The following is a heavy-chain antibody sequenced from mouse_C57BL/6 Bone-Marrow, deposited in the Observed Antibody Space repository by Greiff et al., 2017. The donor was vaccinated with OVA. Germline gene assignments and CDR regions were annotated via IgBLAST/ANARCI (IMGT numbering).Heavy chain of an antibody. CDR1: GFTFSDYG. CDR3: ARWADYDPYFDY. CDR2: ISSGSSTI. Sequence: DVMLVESGGGLVKPGGSLKLSCAASGFTFSDYGMHWVRQAPEKGLEWVAYISSGSSTIYYADTVKGRFTISRDNAKNTLFLQMTSLRSEDTAMYYCARWADYDPYFDYWGQGTTLTVSS. V-gene: IGHV5-17*01. J-gene: IGHJ2*01. D-gene: IGHD2-4*01.